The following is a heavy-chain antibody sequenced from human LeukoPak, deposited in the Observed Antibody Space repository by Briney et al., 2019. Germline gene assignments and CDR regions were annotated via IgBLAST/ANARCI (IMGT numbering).Heavy chain of an antibody. CDR3: ARPSSGWYVLDY. CDR2: IDPSDSYT. D-gene: IGHD6-19*01. V-gene: IGHV5-10-1*01. J-gene: IGHJ4*03. CDR1: GYSFTSYW. Sequence: GESLKISCKGSGYSFTSYWISWVRXMPGEXXEWMGRIDPSDSYTNYSPSFQGHVTISADKSISTAYLQWSSLKASDTAMYYCARPSSGWYVLDYWGQGTVVTVSS.